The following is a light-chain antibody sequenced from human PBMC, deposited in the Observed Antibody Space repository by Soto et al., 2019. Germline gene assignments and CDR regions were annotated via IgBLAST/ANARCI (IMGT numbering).Light chain of an antibody. Sequence: EIVLTQSPGTLSLSPGERATLSCRASQSVSNYLAWYQQNPGQAPRLLIYGASRRATVIPDRFSGSVSGTDLALTSSRLEPEDFAVYYCQQYGGSPQTFGQGTNVEIK. CDR2: GAS. V-gene: IGKV3-20*01. CDR3: QQYGGSPQT. J-gene: IGKJ1*01. CDR1: QSVSNY.